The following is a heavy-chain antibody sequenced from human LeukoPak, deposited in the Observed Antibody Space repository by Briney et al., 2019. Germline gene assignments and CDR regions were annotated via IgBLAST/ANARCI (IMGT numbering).Heavy chain of an antibody. J-gene: IGHJ3*02. D-gene: IGHD3-10*01. CDR1: GYSITSGYY. CDR3: ARDLIRGVGDAFDI. Sequence: SETLSLTCTVSGYSITSGYYWGWIRQPPGKGLEWIGSIYHSGSTFYNPSLKSRVTISVDVSNRQFSLSLNSVTAADTAVYYCARDLIRGVGDAFDIWGQGTLVTVSS. CDR2: IYHSGST. V-gene: IGHV4-38-2*02.